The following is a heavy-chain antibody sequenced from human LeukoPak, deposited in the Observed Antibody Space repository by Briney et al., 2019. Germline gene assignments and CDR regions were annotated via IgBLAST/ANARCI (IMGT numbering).Heavy chain of an antibody. D-gene: IGHD6-25*01. V-gene: IGHV4-39*01. J-gene: IGHJ4*02. CDR1: GGSISSNNCY. Sequence: SETLSLTCTVSGGSISSNNCYWGWIRQPPGKGLEWIGTISYSGSTWYNPSLKSRVTMSVDTSKNQFSLKLSSVTAADTAMYYCAGSGRGGFKSGVDYWGQGTLVTVSS. CDR2: ISYSGST. CDR3: AGSGRGGFKSGVDY.